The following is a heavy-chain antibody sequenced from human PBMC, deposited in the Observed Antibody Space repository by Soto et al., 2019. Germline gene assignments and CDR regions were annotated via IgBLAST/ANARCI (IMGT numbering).Heavy chain of an antibody. CDR2: INHSGST. D-gene: IGHD4-17*01. J-gene: IGHJ4*02. V-gene: IGHV4-34*01. CDR3: ARGPDLSTVTYFDY. Sequence: SETLSLTCAVSGGSFSGYYWSWIRQPPGKGLEWIGEINHSGSTNYNPSLKSRVTISVDTSKNQFSLKLSSVTAADTAVYYCARGPDLSTVTYFDYWGQGTLVTVSS. CDR1: GGSFSGYY.